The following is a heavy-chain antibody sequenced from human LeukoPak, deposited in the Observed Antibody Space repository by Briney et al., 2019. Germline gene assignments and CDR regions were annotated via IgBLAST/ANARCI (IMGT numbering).Heavy chain of an antibody. CDR3: AREEFLHEINSSGYFVY. D-gene: IGHD3-22*01. CDR1: GGSITGYY. Sequence: SETLSLTCTVSGGSITGYYWNWIRQPAGQGLEWLGRVYSSGVGNYNPSLTSRGTMSVDTSKNQFSLKLTSLTAADTAVYYCAREEFLHEINSSGYFVYWGQGTLVTASS. V-gene: IGHV4-4*07. CDR2: VYSSGVG. J-gene: IGHJ4*02.